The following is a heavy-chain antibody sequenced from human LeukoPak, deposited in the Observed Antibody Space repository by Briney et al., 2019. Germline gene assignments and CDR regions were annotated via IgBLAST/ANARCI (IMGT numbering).Heavy chain of an antibody. V-gene: IGHV3-23*01. CDR2: ISGSGGST. CDR3: AKEVCSSSSCHTFDY. CDR1: GFTFSSYA. Sequence: SGGSLRLSCAASGFTFSSYAMSWVRQAPGKGLEWVSAISGSGGSTYYADSVKGRFTISRDNSRNTLYLQMNSLRAQDTAVYYCAKEVCSSSSCHTFDYWGQGTLVTVSS. J-gene: IGHJ4*02. D-gene: IGHD2-2*02.